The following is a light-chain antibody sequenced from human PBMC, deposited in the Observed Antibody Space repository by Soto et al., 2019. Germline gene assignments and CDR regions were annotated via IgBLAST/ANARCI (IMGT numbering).Light chain of an antibody. CDR2: SNN. CDR1: SSKIGSNT. J-gene: IGLJ2*01. Sequence: QLVLTQPPSASGTPGQRVTISCSGSSSKIGSNTVNWYQQLPGTAPKLLIYSNNQRPSGVPDRFSGSKSGTSASLAISGLQSEDEADYYCAAWDDSLNVVFGGGTQLTVL. CDR3: AAWDDSLNVV. V-gene: IGLV1-44*01.